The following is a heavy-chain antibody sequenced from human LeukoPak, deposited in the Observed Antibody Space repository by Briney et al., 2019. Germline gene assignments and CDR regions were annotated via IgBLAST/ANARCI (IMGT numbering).Heavy chain of an antibody. J-gene: IGHJ5*02. Sequence: ASVKVSCKASGGTFSSYAISWVRQAPGQGLEWMGRIIPIFGTANYAQKIQGRVTLTTDESTSTANMDLSSLRSADTAASSFAGGGPSGYGACNWFDLWGGGTLVTVSS. CDR1: GGTFSSYA. CDR3: AGGGPSGYGACNWFDL. V-gene: IGHV1-69*05. CDR2: IIPIFGTA. D-gene: IGHD5-12*01.